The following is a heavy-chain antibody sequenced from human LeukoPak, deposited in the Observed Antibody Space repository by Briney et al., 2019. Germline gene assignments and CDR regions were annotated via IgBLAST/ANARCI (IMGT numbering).Heavy chain of an antibody. CDR3: ARKTKKRYCSGGSCSILAVAAPFDY. Sequence: NPSETLSLTCAVYGGSFSGYYWSWIRQPPGKGLEWIGEINHSGSTNYNPSLKSRVTISVDTSKNQFSLKLSSVTAADTAVYYCARKTKKRYCSGGSCSILAVAAPFDYWGQGTLVTVSS. CDR2: INHSGST. J-gene: IGHJ4*02. V-gene: IGHV4-34*01. CDR1: GGSFSGYY. D-gene: IGHD2-15*01.